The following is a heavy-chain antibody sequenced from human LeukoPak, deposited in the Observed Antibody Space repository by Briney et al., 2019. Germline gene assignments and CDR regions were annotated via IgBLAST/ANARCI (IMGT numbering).Heavy chain of an antibody. D-gene: IGHD6-13*01. J-gene: IGHJ6*02. CDR1: GGTFSSYA. V-gene: IGHV1-69*01. CDR3: ARESIAAAGESYYYYYGMDV. CDR2: IIPIFGTA. Sequence: SVKVSCKASGGTFSSYAISWVRQAPGQGLEWMGGIIPIFGTANYAQKFQGRVTITADESTSTAYMELSSLRSEDTAVYYCARESIAAAGESYYYYYGMDVWGQGTTVTVSS.